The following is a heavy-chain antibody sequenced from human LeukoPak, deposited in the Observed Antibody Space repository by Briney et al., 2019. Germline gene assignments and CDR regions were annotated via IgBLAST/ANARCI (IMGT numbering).Heavy chain of an antibody. D-gene: IGHD3-3*01. V-gene: IGHV3-33*01. CDR1: GFTFSSYG. CDR2: IWYDGSNK. J-gene: IGHJ6*02. Sequence: PGGSLRLSCAASGFTFSSYGMHWVRQAPGKGLEWVAVIWYDGSNKHYADSVKGRFTISRDNSKNTLYLQMNSLRAEDTAVYYCARTSSDFWSGYYTWHYYYGMDVWGQGTTVTVSS. CDR3: ARTSSDFWSGYYTWHYYYGMDV.